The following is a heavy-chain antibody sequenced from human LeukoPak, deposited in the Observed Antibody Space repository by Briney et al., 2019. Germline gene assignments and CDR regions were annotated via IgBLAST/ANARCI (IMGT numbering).Heavy chain of an antibody. D-gene: IGHD2-21*02. V-gene: IGHV1-69*13. CDR2: IIPIFGTA. J-gene: IGHJ6*02. CDR1: GGTFSSYA. Sequence: SVKVSCKASGGTFSSYAISWVRQAPGQGLEWMGGIIPIFGTANYAQKFQGRVTITADESTSTAYMELSSLRSEDTAVYYCASRGISASYCGGDCSFYCYYGMDVWGQGTTVTVSS. CDR3: ASRGISASYCGGDCSFYCYYGMDV.